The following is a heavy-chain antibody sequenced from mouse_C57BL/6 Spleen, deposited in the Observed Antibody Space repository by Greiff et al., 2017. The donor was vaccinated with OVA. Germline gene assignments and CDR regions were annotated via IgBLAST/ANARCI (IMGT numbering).Heavy chain of an antibody. CDR2: IWRGGST. Sequence: VHLVESGPGLVQPSQSLSITCTVSGFSLTSYGVHWVRQSPGKGLEWLGVIWRGGSTDYNAAFMSRLSITKDNSKSQVFFKMNSLQADDTARYYCAKNRLGRGGYAMDYWGQGTSVTVSS. CDR1: GFSLTSYG. D-gene: IGHD4-1*01. V-gene: IGHV2-5*01. CDR3: AKNRLGRGGYAMDY. J-gene: IGHJ4*01.